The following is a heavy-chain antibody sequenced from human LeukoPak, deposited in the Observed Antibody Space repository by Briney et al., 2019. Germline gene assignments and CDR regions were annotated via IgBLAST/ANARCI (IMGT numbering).Heavy chain of an antibody. CDR3: ARELVVGPAEYFQH. CDR1: GFTFSDSW. Sequence: GGSLRLSCAASGFTFSDSWMTWVRQAPGKGLEWVGNINKRGSETYYADSVKGRFTVSRDNARNLLFLQMNSLRPDDTALYYCARELVVGPAEYFQHWGHGTPVTASS. CDR2: INKRGSET. V-gene: IGHV3-7*01. D-gene: IGHD2-8*02. J-gene: IGHJ1*01.